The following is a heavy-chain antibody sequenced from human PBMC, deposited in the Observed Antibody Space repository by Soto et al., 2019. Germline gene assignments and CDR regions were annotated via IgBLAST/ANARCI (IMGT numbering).Heavy chain of an antibody. V-gene: IGHV2-5*01. J-gene: IGHJ4*02. CDR3: AHSPGESSGWYCAPETRLNYFEY. D-gene: IGHD6-19*01. CDR2: IYWNADK. Sequence: SGPTLVNPTQTLTLTCTFSGFSLSTSGVCVGWIRQPPGKALAWLALIYWNADKRYSPSLKSRLTITKDTSKNQVVLTMTNMDPVDTATYYCAHSPGESSGWYCAPETRLNYFEYWGQGTQETVTA. CDR1: GFSLSTSGVC.